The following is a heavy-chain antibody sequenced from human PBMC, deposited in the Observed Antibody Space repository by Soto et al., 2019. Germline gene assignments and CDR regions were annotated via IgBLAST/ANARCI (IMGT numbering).Heavy chain of an antibody. CDR1: GFTFSSYA. CDR3: AKDRLHYQFNGA. CDR2: ISGSGGST. V-gene: IGHV3-23*01. D-gene: IGHD2-2*01. J-gene: IGHJ5*02. Sequence: GGSVRLSCAASGFTFSSYAMSWVRQAPGKGLEWVSAISGSGGSTHYADSVKGRFTISRDNSKNTLYLQMNSLRAEDTAVYYCAKDRLHYQFNGAWGQGTLVTVSS.